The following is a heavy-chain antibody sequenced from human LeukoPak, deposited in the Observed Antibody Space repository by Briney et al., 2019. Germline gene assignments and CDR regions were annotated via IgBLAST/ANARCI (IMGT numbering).Heavy chain of an antibody. V-gene: IGHV4-34*01. J-gene: IGHJ4*02. CDR1: GGSFSGYY. CDR3: AGLGYSSSWYGPSGSFYYFDY. CDR2: INHSGST. Sequence: SETLSLTCAVYGGSFSGYYWSWIRQPPGKGLEWIGEINHSGSTNYNPSLKSRVTISVDTSKNQFPLKLSSVTAADTAVYNCAGLGYSSSWYGPSGSFYYFDYWGQGTLVTVSS. D-gene: IGHD6-13*01.